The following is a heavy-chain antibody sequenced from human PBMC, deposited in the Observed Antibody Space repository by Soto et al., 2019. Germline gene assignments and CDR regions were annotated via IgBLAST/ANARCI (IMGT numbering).Heavy chain of an antibody. CDR1: TFSSSTFG. CDR2: ISGSGGST. CDR3: AKESADGKFDY. Sequence: GGSLRLSCASSTFSSSTFGMSGVRQAPGNGLEWVSAISGSGGSTYYADSLKGRFTISRDNSKNTLYLQMNSLRAEDTAVYYCAKESADGKFDYWGHGT. V-gene: IGHV3-23*01. J-gene: IGHJ4*01.